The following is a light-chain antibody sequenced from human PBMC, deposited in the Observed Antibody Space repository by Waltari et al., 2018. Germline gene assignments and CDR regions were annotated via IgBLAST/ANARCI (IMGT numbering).Light chain of an antibody. V-gene: IGLV2-11*01. CDR3: CSYVGSNIYWV. J-gene: IGLJ3*02. CDR2: NIN. Sequence: QSALTQPRSVSGSPGQSVTISCTGTSSDIGDYNYVSWYQHYPDKAPNLIIYNINKRPSGVPDLFSGYKSGNTASLTISGLQAEDEADYYCCSYVGSNIYWVFGGGTKLTVL. CDR1: SSDIGDYNY.